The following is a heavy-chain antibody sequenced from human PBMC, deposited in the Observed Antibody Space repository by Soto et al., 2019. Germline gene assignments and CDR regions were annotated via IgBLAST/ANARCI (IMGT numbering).Heavy chain of an antibody. CDR3: ARGSDLIKLWSGHHYYHLAV. Sequence: GASVKVSCKASGYTFTGYYMHWVRQAPGQGLEWMGWINPNSGGTNYAQKFQGWVTMTRDTSISTVYTELSRLRSDDTAVYYCARGSDLIKLWSGHHYYHLAVWGKGTTVTVSS. V-gene: IGHV1-2*04. CDR1: GYTFTGYY. J-gene: IGHJ6*03. D-gene: IGHD3-3*01. CDR2: INPNSGGT.